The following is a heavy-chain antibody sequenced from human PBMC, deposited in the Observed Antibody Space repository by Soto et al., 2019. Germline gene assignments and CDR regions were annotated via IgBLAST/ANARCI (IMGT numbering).Heavy chain of an antibody. CDR3: AKDYVTSIAAAGQIMDV. D-gene: IGHD6-13*01. V-gene: IGHV3-23*01. CDR1: GFTFSSHA. Sequence: EVQLLESGGGSVQPGGSLRLSCAASGFTFSSHALSWVRQAPGKGLEWVSSISGSSYSPYYADSVKGRFTISRDNSNNTLFLQMNTLRAEDTATYYCAKDYVTSIAAAGQIMDVWGQGTTVIVSS. J-gene: IGHJ6*02. CDR2: ISGSSYSP.